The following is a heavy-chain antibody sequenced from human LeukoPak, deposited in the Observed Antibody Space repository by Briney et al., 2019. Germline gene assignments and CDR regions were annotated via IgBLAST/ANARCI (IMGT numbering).Heavy chain of an antibody. CDR1: GYTFTGYY. CDR3: ARSSLVRGVNISP. V-gene: IGHV1-46*01. D-gene: IGHD3-10*02. J-gene: IGHJ5*02. Sequence: ASVKVSCKASGYTFTGYYMHWVRQAPGQGLEWMGIINPSGGSTSYAQKFQGRVTMTRDMSTSTVYMELSSLRSEDTAVYYCARSSLVRGVNISPWGQGTLVTVSS. CDR2: INPSGGST.